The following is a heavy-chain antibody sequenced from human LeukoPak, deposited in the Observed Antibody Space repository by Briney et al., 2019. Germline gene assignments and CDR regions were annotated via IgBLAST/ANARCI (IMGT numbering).Heavy chain of an antibody. D-gene: IGHD1-26*01. V-gene: IGHV4-31*03. CDR3: ARDILGYFDY. CDR1: GGSISSGGYY. CDR2: IYYSGST. Sequence: SETLSLTCTVSGGSISSGGYYWSWIRQHPGKGLEWIGYIYYSGSTYYNPSLKSRVTISVDTSKNQFSLKLSSVTAADTAVYYCARDILGYFDYRGQGTLVTVSS. J-gene: IGHJ4*02.